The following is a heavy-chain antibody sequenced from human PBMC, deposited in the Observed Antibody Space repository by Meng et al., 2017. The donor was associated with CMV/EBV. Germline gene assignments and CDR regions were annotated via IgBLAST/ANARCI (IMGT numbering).Heavy chain of an antibody. CDR3: ARTRTYNWFDP. V-gene: IGHV3-7*01. Sequence: GGSLRLSCAASGFTFSSYWMSGVRQAPGKGLEWVANIKQDGSEKYYVDSVKGRFTISRDNAKNSLYLQMNSLRAEDTAVYYCARTRTYNWFDPWGQGTLVTVSS. CDR2: IKQDGSEK. CDR1: GFTFSSYW. J-gene: IGHJ5*02.